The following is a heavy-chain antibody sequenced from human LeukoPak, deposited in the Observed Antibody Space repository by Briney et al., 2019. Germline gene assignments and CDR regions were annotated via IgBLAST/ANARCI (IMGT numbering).Heavy chain of an antibody. Sequence: SETLSLTCTVSGYSIRSGFYWGWIRQPPGKGLEWIGNIYHSGITYYTPSLKSRVTISVGTSKNQFYLKLSSVTAADTAVYYCARAVGSFDWLPLFDYWGQGTLVTVSS. CDR3: ARAVGSFDWLPLFDY. CDR1: GYSIRSGFY. J-gene: IGHJ4*02. V-gene: IGHV4-38-2*02. CDR2: IYHSGIT. D-gene: IGHD3-9*01.